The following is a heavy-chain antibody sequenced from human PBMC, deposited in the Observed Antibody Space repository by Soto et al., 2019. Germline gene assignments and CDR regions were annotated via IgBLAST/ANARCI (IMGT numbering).Heavy chain of an antibody. J-gene: IGHJ5*02. D-gene: IGHD3-9*01. V-gene: IGHV2-5*02. CDR1: GFSLSTSGVG. Sequence: QITLKESGPTLVKPTQTLTLTCTFSGFSLSTSGVGVGWIRQPPGKALEWLALIYWDDDKRYSPSLKSRLTITKDTSKNQVVLTMTNMDPVDTATYYCAHTSERRYDILTGYPLANWFDPWGQGTLVTVSS. CDR3: AHTSERRYDILTGYPLANWFDP. CDR2: IYWDDDK.